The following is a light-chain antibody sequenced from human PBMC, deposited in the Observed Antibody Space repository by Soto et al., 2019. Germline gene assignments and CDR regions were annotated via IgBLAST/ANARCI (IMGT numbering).Light chain of an antibody. V-gene: IGLV4-69*01. CDR3: QTWSTDIRV. CDR2: LNSDGSH. J-gene: IGLJ3*02. CDR1: SGHNSYA. Sequence: HPVRTQPPSDSTSLGASVKLTCTLSSGHNSYAIAWHQQQPEKGPRYLMKLNSDGSHSKGDGIPDRFSGSSSGAERYLTISSLQSEDQADYYCQTWSTDIRVFGGGTKLTFL.